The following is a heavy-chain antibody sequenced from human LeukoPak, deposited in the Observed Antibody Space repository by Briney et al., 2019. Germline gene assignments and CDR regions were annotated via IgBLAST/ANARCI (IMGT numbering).Heavy chain of an antibody. CDR2: IKQDGSEK. V-gene: IGHV3-7*01. Sequence: QPGGSLRLSCAASGFTFSSYWMSWVRQAPGKGLEWVANIKQDGSEKYYADSVKGRFTISRDNSKNTLYLQMNSLRAEDTAVYYCAKDHYDILTGYYYFDYWGQGTLVTVSS. CDR1: GFTFSSYW. CDR3: AKDHYDILTGYYYFDY. D-gene: IGHD3-9*01. J-gene: IGHJ4*02.